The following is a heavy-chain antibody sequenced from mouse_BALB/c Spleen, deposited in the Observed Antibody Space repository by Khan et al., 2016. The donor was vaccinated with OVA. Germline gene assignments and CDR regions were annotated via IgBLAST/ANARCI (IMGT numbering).Heavy chain of an antibody. J-gene: IGHJ4*01. CDR1: GFTFSSYG. V-gene: IGHV5-6*01. D-gene: IGHD1-2*01. Sequence: EVELVESGGDLVKPGGSLKLSCAASGFTFSSYGMSWVRQTPDKRLEWVATISSGGHYTYFPDSVRGRFTISRDNAKNTLYLQMSSLKSEDTAMYYCARTITTATGDYYAMDYWGQGTSVTVSS. CDR2: ISSGGHYT. CDR3: ARTITTATGDYYAMDY.